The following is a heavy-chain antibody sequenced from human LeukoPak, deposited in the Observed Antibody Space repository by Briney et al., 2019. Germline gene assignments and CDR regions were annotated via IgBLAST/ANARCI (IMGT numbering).Heavy chain of an antibody. Sequence: SETLSLTCTVSGVSISSGDYYWSWIRQPPGKGLEWIGYIYYSGSTYYNPSLKSRVIISVDTSKNQFSLKLSSVTAADTAVYYCARDLLNEGNHLDYWGQGTLVTVSS. D-gene: IGHD4-23*01. V-gene: IGHV4-30-4*01. CDR3: ARDLLNEGNHLDY. CDR2: IYYSGST. J-gene: IGHJ4*02. CDR1: GVSISSGDYY.